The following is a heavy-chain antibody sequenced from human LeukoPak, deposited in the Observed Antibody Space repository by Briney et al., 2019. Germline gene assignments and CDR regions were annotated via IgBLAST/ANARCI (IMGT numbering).Heavy chain of an antibody. Sequence: SETLSLTCTVSGYSISSGYYWGWIRQPPGKGLEWIGSIYHSGSTYYNPSLKSRVTISVDTSKNQFSLKLSSVTAADTAVYYCARALRYFDWSHLDYYMDVWGKGTTVTISS. D-gene: IGHD3-9*01. J-gene: IGHJ6*03. V-gene: IGHV4-38-2*02. CDR1: GYSISSGYY. CDR2: IYHSGST. CDR3: ARALRYFDWSHLDYYMDV.